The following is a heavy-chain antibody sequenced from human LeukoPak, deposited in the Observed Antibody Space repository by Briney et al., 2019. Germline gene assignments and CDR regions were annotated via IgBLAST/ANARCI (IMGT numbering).Heavy chain of an antibody. D-gene: IGHD6-13*01. CDR3: ARDGAGYSSSWYRYYFDY. J-gene: IGHJ4*02. CDR2: IYTSGST. CDR1: GGSISSYY. V-gene: IGHV4-4*07. Sequence: SETLSLTCTVSGGSISSYYWSWIRQPAGKGLEWIGRIYTSGSTNYNPSLKSRVTMSVDTSKNQFSLKLSSVTAADTAVYYCARDGAGYSSSWYRYYFDYWGQGTLVTVSS.